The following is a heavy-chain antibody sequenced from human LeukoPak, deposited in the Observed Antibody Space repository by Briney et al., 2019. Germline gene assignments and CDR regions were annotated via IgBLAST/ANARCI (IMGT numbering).Heavy chain of an antibody. J-gene: IGHJ4*02. CDR2: ISNSGDRT. V-gene: IGHV3-23*01. CDR3: ASADYDFWSGYLPSGGGY. CDR1: GFTFSIYA. Sequence: GGSLRLSCAASGFTFSIYAMNWVRQAPGKGLEWVSSISNSGDRTDYADSVKGRFTISRDNSKNTLYLRMNSLRAEDTAVYYCASADYDFWSGYLPSGGGYWGQGTLVTVSS. D-gene: IGHD3-3*01.